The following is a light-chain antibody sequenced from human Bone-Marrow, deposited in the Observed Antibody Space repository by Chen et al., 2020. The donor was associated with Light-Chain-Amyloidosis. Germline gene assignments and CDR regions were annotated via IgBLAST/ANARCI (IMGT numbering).Light chain of an antibody. J-gene: IGLJ1*01. CDR3: QSTDSSGAYYV. V-gene: IGLV3-25*03. Sequence: SHELTQPPSVSVSPGQTARTTCSGDALPKQYAYWYQQKPGQAPVLVIYKDSERPSGIPERFSGSTSGTTVMLTISGVQAEDEADYYCQSTDSSGAYYVFGGGTKVTVL. CDR1: ALPKQY. CDR2: KDS.